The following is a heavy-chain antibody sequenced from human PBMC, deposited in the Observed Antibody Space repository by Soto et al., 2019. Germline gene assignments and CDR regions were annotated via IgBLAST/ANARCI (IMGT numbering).Heavy chain of an antibody. J-gene: IGHJ4*02. CDR3: ARGYDYDSGGYLFDY. CDR1: GGSVSSDIYY. V-gene: IGHV4-31*03. Sequence: SETLSLTCSVSGGSVSSDIYYWAWIRQHPGKGPEWIGHIYYSGSTYYNPSLKSRVTISLDMSKNQFSLKLTSVSAADTAVYYCARGYDYDSGGYLFDYWGQGTLVTVSS. D-gene: IGHD3-22*01. CDR2: IYYSGST.